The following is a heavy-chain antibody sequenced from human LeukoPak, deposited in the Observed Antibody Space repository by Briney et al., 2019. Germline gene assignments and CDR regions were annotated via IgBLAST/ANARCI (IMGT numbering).Heavy chain of an antibody. CDR1: GFSLSTSGVG. D-gene: IGHD2-2*01. Sequence: SGPTLVKPTQTLTLTCTFSGFSLSTSGVGVGWIRQPPGKALEWLALIYWNDDKRYSPSLKSRLTITKDTSINQVVLTMTNMDPVDTATYYCAHSREDIVVVPAAIVTLNWFDPWGQGTLVTVSS. V-gene: IGHV2-5*01. CDR2: IYWNDDK. CDR3: AHSREDIVVVPAAIVTLNWFDP. J-gene: IGHJ5*02.